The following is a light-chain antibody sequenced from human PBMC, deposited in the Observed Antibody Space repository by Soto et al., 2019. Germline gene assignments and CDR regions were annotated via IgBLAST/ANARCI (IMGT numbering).Light chain of an antibody. Sequence: IVLTQSPGTLSLSPGDGATLSCRASQSVTSSYLAWYQQRPGQSPRLLIYGASSRATGVPDRFSGTGSGTDFTLTIRRLEPEDFAVYYCQQYGSSPRTFGQGTKVEIK. V-gene: IGKV3-20*01. CDR2: GAS. J-gene: IGKJ1*01. CDR3: QQYGSSPRT. CDR1: QSVTSSY.